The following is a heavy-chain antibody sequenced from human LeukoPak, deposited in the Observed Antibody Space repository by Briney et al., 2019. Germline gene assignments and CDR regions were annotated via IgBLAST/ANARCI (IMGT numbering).Heavy chain of an antibody. D-gene: IGHD6-13*01. V-gene: IGHV3-30-3*01. J-gene: IGHJ4*02. CDR3: ARSPGIAAAGTN. CDR1: GFTLRSYA. CDR2: ISYDETTK. Sequence: EGSLKLSCAASGFTLRSYAMHWVRQAPGKGLEWVAVISYDETTKYYADSVKGRFTISSNNSKNTLYLQMNSLRPEDTAVYYCARSPGIAAAGTNWGQGTLVTVSS.